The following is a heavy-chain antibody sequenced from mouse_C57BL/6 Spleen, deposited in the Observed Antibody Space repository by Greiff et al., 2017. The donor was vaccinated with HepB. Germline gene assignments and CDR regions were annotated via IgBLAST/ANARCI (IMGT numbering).Heavy chain of an antibody. CDR1: GFTFSSYA. J-gene: IGHJ2*01. Sequence: EVKVVESGGGLVKPGGSLKLSCAASGFTFSSYAMSWVRQTPEKRLEWVATISDGGSYTYYPDNVKGRFTISRDNAKNNLYLQMSHLKSEDTAMYYCERDLYYWGQGTTLTVSS. V-gene: IGHV5-4*01. CDR3: ERDLYY. CDR2: ISDGGSYT.